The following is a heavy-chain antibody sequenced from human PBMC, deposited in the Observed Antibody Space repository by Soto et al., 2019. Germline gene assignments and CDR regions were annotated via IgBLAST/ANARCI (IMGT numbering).Heavy chain of an antibody. CDR3: VKDQSGFGELLHY. CDR2: ISGSGGRT. J-gene: IGHJ4*02. V-gene: IGHV3-23*01. D-gene: IGHD3-10*01. CDR1: GFTFSSYA. Sequence: EVQLLESGGGLVQPGGSLRLSCAASGFTFSSYAMSWVRQAPGKGLEWVSAISGSGGRTYYADSVKGRFTISRENSKNTLYLQMNSLRAEDTAVYYCVKDQSGFGELLHYWGQGPLVTVSS.